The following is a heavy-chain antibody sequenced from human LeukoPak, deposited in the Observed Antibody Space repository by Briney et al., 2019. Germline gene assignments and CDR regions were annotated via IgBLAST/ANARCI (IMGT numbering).Heavy chain of an antibody. V-gene: IGHV4-34*01. CDR1: GFTFTNYA. D-gene: IGHD3-9*01. J-gene: IGHJ4*02. CDR2: INHSGST. CDR3: ARGLYDILTGYYMSFDY. Sequence: PGGSLRLSCAASGFTFTNYAMSWVRQPPGKGLEWIGEINHSGSTNYNPSLKSRVTISVDTSKNQFSLKLSSVTAADTAVYYCARGLYDILTGYYMSFDYWGQGTLVTVSS.